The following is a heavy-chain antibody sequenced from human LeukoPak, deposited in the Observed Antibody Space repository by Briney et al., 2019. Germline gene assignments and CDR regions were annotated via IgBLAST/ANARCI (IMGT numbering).Heavy chain of an antibody. D-gene: IGHD3-10*02. V-gene: IGHV3-48*03. Sequence: GGSLRLSCAASGFTFSSYEMNWVRPAPGEGLERVSCISSSGSTIYYADSVKGRSTISRDNAKNSLYLQMNSLRAEDTAVYYCAELGITMIGGVWGKGTTVSISS. J-gene: IGHJ6*04. CDR2: ISSSGSTI. CDR3: AELGITMIGGV. CDR1: GFTFSSYE.